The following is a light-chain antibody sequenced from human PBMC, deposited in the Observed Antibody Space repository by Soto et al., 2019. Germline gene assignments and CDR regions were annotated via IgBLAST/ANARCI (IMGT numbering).Light chain of an antibody. V-gene: IGKV3-15*01. CDR2: GAS. J-gene: IGKJ4*01. Sequence: ETVMTQSQATLSLSPGERATLSCRASQSVSSKLVWYQQKPGQAPRFLLYGASTRATGIPARVRGSGSGTEFTLTIDSLQSEDFEVYYFQQYNDWPPAFGGGTNVEIK. CDR1: QSVSSK. CDR3: QQYNDWPPA.